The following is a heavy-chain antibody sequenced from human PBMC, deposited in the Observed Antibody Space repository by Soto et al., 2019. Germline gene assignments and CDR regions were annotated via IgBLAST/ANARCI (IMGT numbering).Heavy chain of an antibody. V-gene: IGHV4-34*01. CDR3: AGRIMITFGGVIVMGGAYYYYGMDV. Sequence: QVQLQQWGAGLLKPSETLSLTCAVYGGSFSGYYWSWIRQPPGKGLEWIGEINHSGSTNYNPSLKSRVTIQVDTSKNQFSRRLGFVTAAYTVVYYCAGRIMITFGGVIVMGGAYYYYGMDVWGQGTTVTVSS. J-gene: IGHJ6*02. D-gene: IGHD3-16*02. CDR2: INHSGST. CDR1: GGSFSGYY.